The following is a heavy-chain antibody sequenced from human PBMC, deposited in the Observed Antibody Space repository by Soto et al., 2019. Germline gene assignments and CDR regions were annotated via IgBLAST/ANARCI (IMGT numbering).Heavy chain of an antibody. CDR1: GGSITGYY. V-gene: IGHV4-59*01. Sequence: QVQLQESGPRLVKPSETLSLTCTVSGGSITGYYWSWIRQPPGKGLEWIGYVHYSGTTNYNPSLKSRVTISVDTVKNQFSLTLWSVTAADTAVYSCTRVSVHGQSDYWGQGTLVTVSS. CDR2: VHYSGTT. J-gene: IGHJ4*02. D-gene: IGHD1-1*01. CDR3: TRVSVHGQSDY.